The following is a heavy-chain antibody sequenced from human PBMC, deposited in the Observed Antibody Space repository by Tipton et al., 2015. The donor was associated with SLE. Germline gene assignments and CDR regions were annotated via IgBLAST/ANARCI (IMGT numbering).Heavy chain of an antibody. V-gene: IGHV4-39*07. CDR3: ARHRSGSSWLDP. CDR1: GDSISSSGYQ. CDR2: ISYSENT. D-gene: IGHD1-26*01. Sequence: TLSLTCTVFGDSISSSGYQWGWIRPPPGKGLEWIRRISYSENTYYNPSLRSRVTLLLDMSKNQFSLKVSSVTAADTAVYFCARHRSGSSWLDPWGQGTLVTVAS. J-gene: IGHJ5*02.